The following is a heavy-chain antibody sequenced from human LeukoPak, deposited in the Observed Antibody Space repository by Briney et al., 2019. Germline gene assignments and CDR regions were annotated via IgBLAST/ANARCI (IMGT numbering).Heavy chain of an antibody. J-gene: IGHJ6*03. Sequence: PSETLSLTCTVSGGSISRYYWSWIRQPAGKGLEWIGLIYTSGSTNYNPSLKSRVTISVDTSKNQFSLKLSSVTAADTAVYYCARTTMVRGTYYMDVWGKGTTVTISS. CDR3: ARTTMVRGTYYMDV. CDR1: GGSISRYY. V-gene: IGHV4-4*07. CDR2: IYTSGST. D-gene: IGHD3-10*01.